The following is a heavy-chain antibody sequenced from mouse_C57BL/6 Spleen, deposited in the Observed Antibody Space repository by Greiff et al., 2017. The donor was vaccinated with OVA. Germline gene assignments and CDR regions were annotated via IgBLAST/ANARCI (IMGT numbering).Heavy chain of an antibody. J-gene: IGHJ4*01. CDR3: ARSGDYDDEAYAMDY. CDR2: INPNYGTT. D-gene: IGHD2-4*01. Sequence: VQLQQSGPELVKPGASVKISCKASGYSFTDYNMNWVKQSNGKGLEWIGVINPNYGTTSYNQKFKGKATLTVDQSSSTAYMQLNSLTSEDSAVYYCARSGDYDDEAYAMDYWGQGTSVTVSS. V-gene: IGHV1-39*01. CDR1: GYSFTDYN.